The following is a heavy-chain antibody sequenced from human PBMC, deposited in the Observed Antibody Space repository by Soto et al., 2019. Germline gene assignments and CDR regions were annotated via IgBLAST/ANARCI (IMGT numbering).Heavy chain of an antibody. V-gene: IGHV4-59*08. CDR1: GGSISSYY. CDR3: ARLGLTTVTYRGYYYMDV. CDR2: IYYSGST. Sequence: SETLSLTCTVSGGSISSYYWSWIRQPPGKGLEWIGYIYYSGSTNYNPSLKSRVTISVDTSKNQFSLKLSSVTAADTAVYYCARLGLTTVTYRGYYYMDVWGKGTTVTVSS. J-gene: IGHJ6*03. D-gene: IGHD4-17*01.